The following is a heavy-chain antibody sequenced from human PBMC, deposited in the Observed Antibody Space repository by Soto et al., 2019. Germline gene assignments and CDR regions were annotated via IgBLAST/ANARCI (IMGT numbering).Heavy chain of an antibody. CDR2: ISAYNGNT. CDR3: ARVDVVVLAAPPYYYYGMDF. V-gene: IGHV1-18*01. Sequence: ASVKVSCKASGYTFTSYGISWVRQAPGQGLEWMGWISAYNGNTNYAQKLQGRVTMTTDTSTSTAYMELRSLRSDDTAVYYCARVDVVVLAAPPYYYYGMDFWGQGTTDPVSS. J-gene: IGHJ6*02. D-gene: IGHD2-15*01. CDR1: GYTFTSYG.